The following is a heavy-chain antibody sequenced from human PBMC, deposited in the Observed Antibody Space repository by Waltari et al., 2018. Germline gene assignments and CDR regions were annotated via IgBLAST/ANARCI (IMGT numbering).Heavy chain of an antibody. J-gene: IGHJ4*02. Sequence: QVQLQQWGAGLLKPSETLSLTCAVYGGSFSGYYWSWIRQPPGKGLEWIGEINHIGSTNSNPSLKSRVTISVDTSKNQFSLKLSSVTAADTAVYYCAREGGYYYDSSGYYFDYWGQGTLVTVSS. CDR3: AREGGYYYDSSGYYFDY. D-gene: IGHD3-22*01. CDR1: GGSFSGYY. CDR2: INHIGST. V-gene: IGHV4-34*01.